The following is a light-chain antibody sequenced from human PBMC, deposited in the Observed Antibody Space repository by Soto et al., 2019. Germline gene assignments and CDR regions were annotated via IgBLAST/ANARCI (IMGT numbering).Light chain of an antibody. J-gene: IGKJ1*01. V-gene: IGKV4-1*01. CDR3: QQYYDTPPT. Sequence: DIVMTQSPDSLAVSLGERATINCKSSRTVFYDSNKKNFLAWYQQQAGQPPRLLIYWASTRESGVPDRFSGSGSGTNFTLTISSLQAEDVAVYFCQQYYDTPPTFGQGTKVEIK. CDR1: RTVFYDSNKKNF. CDR2: WAS.